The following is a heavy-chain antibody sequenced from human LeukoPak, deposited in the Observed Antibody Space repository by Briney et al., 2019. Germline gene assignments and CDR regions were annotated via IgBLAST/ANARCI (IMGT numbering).Heavy chain of an antibody. D-gene: IGHD3-10*01. CDR3: AREGSSGSFYY. V-gene: IGHV4-30-4*01. CDR2: IYYSGST. CDR1: GGSISNGDYY. Sequence: SETLCLTCTVSGGSISNGDYYRSWIRQPPGKGLEWIGYIYYSGSTYYNPSLKSRVTISVDTSKNQFSLKLSSVTAADTAVYYCAREGSSGSFYYWGQGTLVTVSS. J-gene: IGHJ4*02.